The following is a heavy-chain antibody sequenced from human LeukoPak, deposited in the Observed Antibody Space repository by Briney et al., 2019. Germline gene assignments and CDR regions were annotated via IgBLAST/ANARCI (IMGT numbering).Heavy chain of an antibody. CDR2: IGYTGGSTT. D-gene: IGHD1-26*01. V-gene: IGHV3-23*01. Sequence: PGESLRLSCAASGFIFSDYAMSWVRQAPGKGLEWVSAIGYTGGSTTYYANSVKGRFTISRDNSKNTLYLQMNSLRAEDTAVYYCAKSDLSWSGSSTPFDYWGQGTLVTVSS. CDR3: AKSDLSWSGSSTPFDY. J-gene: IGHJ4*02. CDR1: GFIFSDYA.